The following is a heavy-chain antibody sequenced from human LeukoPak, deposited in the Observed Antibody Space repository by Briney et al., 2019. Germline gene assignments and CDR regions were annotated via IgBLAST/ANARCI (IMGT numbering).Heavy chain of an antibody. CDR2: ISYDGSNK. V-gene: IGHV3-30*04. D-gene: IGHD3-22*01. Sequence: GRSLRLSCAASGFTFSSYAMHWVRQAPGKGLEWVAVISYDGSNKYYADSVKGRFTISRDNSKNTLYLQMNSLRAEDTAVYYCATGKRSSGYLDYWGQGTLVTVSS. CDR3: ATGKRSSGYLDY. CDR1: GFTFSSYA. J-gene: IGHJ4*02.